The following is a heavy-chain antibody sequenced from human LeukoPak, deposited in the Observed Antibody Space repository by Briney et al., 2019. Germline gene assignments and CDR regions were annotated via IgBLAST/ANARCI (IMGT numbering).Heavy chain of an antibody. CDR3: ARQLRPGHSPNDY. J-gene: IGHJ4*02. CDR2: ISGSGGDT. D-gene: IGHD1-7*01. Sequence: GGSLRLSCAASGFTFSSYALSWVRQSPGKGLEWVSTISGSGGDTYYADSVKGRFTISRDNSKNTLYLQMISLRAEDTAVYYCARQLRPGHSPNDYWGQGTLVTVSS. V-gene: IGHV3-23*01. CDR1: GFTFSSYA.